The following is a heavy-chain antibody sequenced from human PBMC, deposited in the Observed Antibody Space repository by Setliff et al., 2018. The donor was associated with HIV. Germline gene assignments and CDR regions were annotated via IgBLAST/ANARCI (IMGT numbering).Heavy chain of an antibody. V-gene: IGHV4-59*01. Sequence: SETLSLTCTVSGDSISPYYWSWIRQSPGKGLEWIAHISYSGSANYNPSLKSRVTISVDTSENKFSLKLTSVTAADTAVYYCARHGPRTASDIWGPGTLVTVSS. CDR2: ISYSGSA. CDR1: GDSISPYY. CDR3: ARHGPRTASDI. J-gene: IGHJ3*02. D-gene: IGHD2-2*01.